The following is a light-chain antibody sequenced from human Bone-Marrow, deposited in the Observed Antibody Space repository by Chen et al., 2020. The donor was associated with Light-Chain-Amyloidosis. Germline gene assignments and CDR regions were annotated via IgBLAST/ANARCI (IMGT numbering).Light chain of an antibody. J-gene: IGLJ3*02. Sequence: SYVLTQPSSVSVAPGQTATIACGGNNIGSTSVHWYQQTPGQAPLLVVYDGRDRPSGIPERWSGSNSGNTATLTISRVEAGDEADYYCQVWDRSSDCPVFGGGTKLTVL. CDR1: NIGSTS. V-gene: IGLV3-21*02. CDR3: QVWDRSSDCPV. CDR2: DGR.